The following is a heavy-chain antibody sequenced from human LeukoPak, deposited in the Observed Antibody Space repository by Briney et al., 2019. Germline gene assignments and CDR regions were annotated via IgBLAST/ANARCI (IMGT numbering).Heavy chain of an antibody. CDR2: ISYDGSNK. J-gene: IGHJ2*01. V-gene: IGHV3-30-3*01. CDR1: GFTFSSYA. Sequence: PGGSLRLSCAASGFTFSSYAMHWVRQAPGKGLEWVAVISYDGSNKYYADSVKGRFTISRDNSKNTLYLQMNSLRAEDTAVYYCAKEGSGSSGYYYGPNWYFDLWGRGTLVTVSS. CDR3: AKEGSGSSGYYYGPNWYFDL. D-gene: IGHD3-22*01.